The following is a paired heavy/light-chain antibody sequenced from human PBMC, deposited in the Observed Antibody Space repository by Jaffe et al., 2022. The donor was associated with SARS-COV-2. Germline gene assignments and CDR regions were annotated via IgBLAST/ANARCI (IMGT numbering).Heavy chain of an antibody. D-gene: IGHD3-9*01. CDR3: ASSFDILTGYYFH. V-gene: IGHV4-61*01. Sequence: QVQLQESGPGLVKPSETLSLTCTVSGGSVSSGNYYWSWIRQPPGKGLEWIGYIYYSGSTNHNPSLKSRVTISMDTSRNQFSLKLSSVTAADTAVYYCASSFDILTGYYFHWGQGTLVSVSS. CDR1: GGSVSSGNYY. J-gene: IGHJ4*02. CDR2: IYYSGST.
Light chain of an antibody. CDR3: QQSYSTPLT. J-gene: IGKJ3*01. V-gene: IGKV1-39*01. Sequence: DIQMTQSPSSLSASIGDRVTITCRASQSIITYLNWYQQKPGKAPNLLIFAASSLQSGVPSRFSGSGSGTDFTLTISSLQPEDFATYYCQQSYSTPLTFGPGTKVDIK. CDR1: QSIITY. CDR2: AAS.